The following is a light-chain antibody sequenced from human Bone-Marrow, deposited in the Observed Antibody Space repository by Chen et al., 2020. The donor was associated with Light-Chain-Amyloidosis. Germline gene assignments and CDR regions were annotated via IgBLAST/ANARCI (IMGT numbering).Light chain of an antibody. CDR1: HIGTNV. CDR2: EDT. J-gene: IGLJ3*02. V-gene: IGLV3-21*02. Sequence: SYMLTQSPSVSVAPGQTAEITCGGNHIGTNVVNWFQQRPGQAPIVVIYEDTARPSGIPDRFSGSRSDNTATLTISRVEAGDEAYYFCQVWYIDSEVWVFGGGTKLTVL. CDR3: QVWYIDSEVWV.